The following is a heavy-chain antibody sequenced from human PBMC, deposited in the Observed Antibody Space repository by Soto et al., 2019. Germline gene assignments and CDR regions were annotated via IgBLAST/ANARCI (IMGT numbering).Heavy chain of an antibody. CDR2: INAGNGNT. D-gene: IGHD3-10*01. V-gene: IGHV1-3*01. Sequence: GASVKVSCEASGYTFTSYAMHWVRQAPGQRLEWMGWINAGNGNTKYSQKFQGRVTITRDTSASTAYMELSSLRSEDTAVYYCARPLLHGSGSYLPEYYFDYWGQGTLVTVSS. CDR1: GYTFTSYA. CDR3: ARPLLHGSGSYLPEYYFDY. J-gene: IGHJ4*02.